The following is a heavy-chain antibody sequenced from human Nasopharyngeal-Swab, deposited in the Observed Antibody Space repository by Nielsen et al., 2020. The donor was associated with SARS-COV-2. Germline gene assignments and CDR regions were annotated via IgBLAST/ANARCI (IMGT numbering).Heavy chain of an antibody. D-gene: IGHD3-22*01. J-gene: IGHJ6*03. V-gene: IGHV1-46*01. CDR2: INPSGGST. Sequence: APVKVSCKASGYTFTTSYMHWVRQAPGQGLEWMGIINPSGGSTNYAQKFQGRVTMTRDTSTSTVYMELSSLGSEDTAVYYCARHSSLLMDVWGKGTTVTVSS. CDR3: ARHSSLLMDV. CDR1: GYTFTTSY.